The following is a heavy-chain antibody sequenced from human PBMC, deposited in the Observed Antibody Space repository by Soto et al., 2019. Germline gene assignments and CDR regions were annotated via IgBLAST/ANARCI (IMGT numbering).Heavy chain of an antibody. CDR1: GFTFSTYW. D-gene: IGHD3-22*01. CDR3: AREVLSGYYNNFDY. J-gene: IGHJ4*02. Sequence: EVQTVESGGGLVQPGGSLRLSCAASGFTFSTYWMHWVRQAPGKGPVWVSRINSDGSSTSYADSVKGRFTISRDNAKNTLYLQMNSLRAEDTAVYYCAREVLSGYYNNFDYWGQGTLVTVSS. V-gene: IGHV3-74*01. CDR2: INSDGSST.